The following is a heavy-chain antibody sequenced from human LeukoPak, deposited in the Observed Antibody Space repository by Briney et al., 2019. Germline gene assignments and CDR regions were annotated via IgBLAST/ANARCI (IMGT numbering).Heavy chain of an antibody. CDR2: FNPNSGGT. D-gene: IGHD6-19*01. J-gene: IGHJ4*02. V-gene: IGHV1-2*04. CDR1: GYTFTGYY. CDR3: ARASKARIAVAGREGYFDY. Sequence: ASVKVSCKASGYTFTGYYMHWVRQAPGQGLEGMGWFNPNSGGTNYAQKFQGWVTMTRDTSISTAYMELSRLRSDDTAVYYCARASKARIAVAGREGYFDYWGQGTLVTVSS.